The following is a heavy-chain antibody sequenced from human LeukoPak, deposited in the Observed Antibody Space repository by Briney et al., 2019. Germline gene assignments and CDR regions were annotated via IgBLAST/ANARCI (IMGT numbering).Heavy chain of an antibody. CDR3: AKAEWFGEPLVMLDV. V-gene: IGHV3-11*01. Sequence: KPGGSLRLSCAASGFTFGDYYMSWIRQAPGKGLEWVSYISSSGSTIYYADSVKGRFTISRDNSKNTLYLQMNSLRAEDTAVYYCAKAEWFGEPLVMLDVWGQGTTVTVSS. CDR1: GFTFGDYY. J-gene: IGHJ6*02. CDR2: ISSSGSTI. D-gene: IGHD3-10*01.